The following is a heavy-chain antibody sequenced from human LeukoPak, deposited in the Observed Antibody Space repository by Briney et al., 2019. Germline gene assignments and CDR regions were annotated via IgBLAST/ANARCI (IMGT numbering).Heavy chain of an antibody. CDR3: ASAPYCSGGSCYFDY. V-gene: IGHV4-59*01. Sequence: SGTLSLTCAVSGGSISSYYWSWIRQPPGKGLEWIGYIYYSGSTNYNPSLKSRVTISVDTSKNQFSLKLSSVTAADTAVYYCASAPYCSGGSCYFDYWGQGTLVTVSS. CDR1: GGSISSYY. J-gene: IGHJ4*02. D-gene: IGHD2-15*01. CDR2: IYYSGST.